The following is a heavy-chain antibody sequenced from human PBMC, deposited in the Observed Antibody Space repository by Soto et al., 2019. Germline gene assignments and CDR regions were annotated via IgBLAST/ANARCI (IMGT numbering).Heavy chain of an antibody. V-gene: IGHV3-15*01. CDR3: TTGFRISVMYYYYYMDV. CDR2: IKSKTDGGAT. CDR1: GFTFSNAW. J-gene: IGHJ6*03. D-gene: IGHD3-16*01. Sequence: EVQLVESGGGLVKPGGSLRLSCAASGFTFSNAWMSWVRQAPGKGLEWVGRIKSKTDGGATDYAAPVKGRFTISRDDSINKLYLQMNSLKTEDTAVYYCTTGFRISVMYYYYYMDVWGKGTPVTVSS.